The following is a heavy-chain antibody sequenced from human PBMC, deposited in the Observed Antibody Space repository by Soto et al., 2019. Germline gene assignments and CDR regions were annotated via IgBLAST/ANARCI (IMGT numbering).Heavy chain of an antibody. CDR3: ARGAYGNYYQDP. CDR1: GFTFTRDW. V-gene: IGHV3-74*01. Sequence: EVQLVESGGGLVQPGGSLRLSCAASGFTFTRDWMHWVRQAPEKGLEWVSRVNTDESTTNYADSVKGRFTISRDNAKNTLYLQMNSLTAEDTAIYFCARGAYGNYYQDPWDQGTLVTVSP. CDR2: VNTDESTT. J-gene: IGHJ5*02. D-gene: IGHD1-26*01.